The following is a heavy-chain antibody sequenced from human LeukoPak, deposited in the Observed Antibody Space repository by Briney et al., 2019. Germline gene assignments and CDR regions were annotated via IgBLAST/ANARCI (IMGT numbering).Heavy chain of an antibody. D-gene: IGHD2-2*02. J-gene: IGHJ6*02. CDR3: ATAPILRGEGGEHYKYGMDV. CDR2: NYHNGTP. V-gene: IGHV4-4*02. Sequence: PSETLSLTCAVSVGSISSGNWWSWVRQSPGEGLEWIGENYHNGTPNYNPSLNSRVTIPADTFKNHFSLKLTSVTAADTAVYYCATAPILRGEGGEHYKYGMDVWGQGTTVIVSS. CDR1: VGSISSGNW.